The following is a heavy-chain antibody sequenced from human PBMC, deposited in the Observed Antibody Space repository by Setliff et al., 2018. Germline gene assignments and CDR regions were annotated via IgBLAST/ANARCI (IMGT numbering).Heavy chain of an antibody. D-gene: IGHD2-15*01. CDR2: IYYSGST. CDR1: DFSINSGYY. V-gene: IGHV4-38-2*02. J-gene: IGHJ6*03. Sequence: SETLSLTCSVSDFSINSGYYWGWIRQSPGEGLEWIGYIYYSGSTYYNPSLKSRVTISVDTSKNQFSLKLSSVTAADTAVYYCARAPHGWSAYYYYYSMDVWGKGTTVTVSS. CDR3: ARAPHGWSAYYYYYSMDV.